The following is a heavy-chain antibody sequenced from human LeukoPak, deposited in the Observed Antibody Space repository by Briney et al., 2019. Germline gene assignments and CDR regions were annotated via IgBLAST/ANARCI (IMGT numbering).Heavy chain of an antibody. CDR2: IYSGGST. CDR1: EFSVGSNY. D-gene: IGHD6-13*01. Sequence: GGSLRLSCAASEFSVGSNYMTWVRQAPGKGLEWVSLIYSGGSTYYADSVKGRFTISRDNSKNTLYLQMNSLRAEDTAVYYCARGGSSSWDYWGQGTLVTVSS. CDR3: ARGGSSSWDY. J-gene: IGHJ4*02. V-gene: IGHV3-66*01.